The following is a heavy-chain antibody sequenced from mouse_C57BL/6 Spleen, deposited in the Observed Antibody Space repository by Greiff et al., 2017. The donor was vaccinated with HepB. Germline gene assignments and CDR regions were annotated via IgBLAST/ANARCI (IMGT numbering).Heavy chain of an antibody. V-gene: IGHV1-26*01. J-gene: IGHJ4*01. CDR2: INPNNGGT. D-gene: IGHD2-13*01. CDR1: GYTFTDYY. CDR3: ARGVSDYEGDYYAMDY. Sequence: EVQLQQSGPELVKPGASVKISCKASGYTFTDYYMNWVKQSHGKSLEWIGDINPNNGGTSYNQKFKGKATLTVDKSSSTAYMELRSLTSEDSAVYYCARGVSDYEGDYYAMDYWGQGTSVTVSS.